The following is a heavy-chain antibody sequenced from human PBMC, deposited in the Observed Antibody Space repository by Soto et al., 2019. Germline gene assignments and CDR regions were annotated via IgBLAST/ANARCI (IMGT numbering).Heavy chain of an antibody. J-gene: IGHJ3*02. V-gene: IGHV4-34*01. CDR3: ARVQRGTPTTVVDAFEI. Sequence: WETLSLSCAVYGGSFSGYYWSWIRQTPGKGLEWIGEINHSGRTNYNPSLKSRVTISIDTPKNQLSLKLNSVTAADTAVYYCARVQRGTPTTVVDAFEIWGRGTMVTVSS. D-gene: IGHD1-1*01. CDR2: INHSGRT. CDR1: GGSFSGYY.